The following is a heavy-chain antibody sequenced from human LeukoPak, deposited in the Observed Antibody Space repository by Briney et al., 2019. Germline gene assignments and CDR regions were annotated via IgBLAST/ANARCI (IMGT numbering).Heavy chain of an antibody. J-gene: IGHJ4*02. CDR3: ARVWAGTYYFDY. CDR1: GDSPSSGDYY. D-gene: IGHD1-7*01. V-gene: IGHV4-30-4*08. Sequence: PSETLSLTCTVSGDSPSSGDYYWSWIRQPPGKGLEWLGYIYYSGNTYYNPSLQSRLTISLDTSTNQFSLRLTSVTAADTAVYYCARVWAGTYYFDYWGQGTLITVSS. CDR2: IYYSGNT.